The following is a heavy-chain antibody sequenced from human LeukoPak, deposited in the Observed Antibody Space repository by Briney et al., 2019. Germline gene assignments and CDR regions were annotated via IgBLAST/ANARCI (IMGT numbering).Heavy chain of an antibody. CDR2: IIPIFGTA. CDR3: ARDVTSTVRGVNWFDP. J-gene: IGHJ5*02. V-gene: IGHV1-69*13. CDR1: GYTFTGYY. D-gene: IGHD3-10*01. Sequence: SVKVSCKASGYTFTGYYMHWVRQAPGQGLEWMGGIIPIFGTANYAQKFQGRVTITADESTSTAYMELSSLRSEDTAVYYCARDVTSTVRGVNWFDPWGQGTLVTVSS.